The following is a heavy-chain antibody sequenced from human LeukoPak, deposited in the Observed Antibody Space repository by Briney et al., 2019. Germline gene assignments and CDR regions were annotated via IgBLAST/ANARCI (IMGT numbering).Heavy chain of an antibody. V-gene: IGHV3-48*04. CDR3: AIYYGSRKKDAFDI. CDR1: GGSISRSN. CDR2: ISTSGRPI. D-gene: IGHD3-10*01. J-gene: IGHJ3*02. Sequence: GTLSLTCAVSGGSISRSNWWSWVRQPPGKGLEWVSYISTSGRPIYHVDSVKGRFTISRDNAKNSLYLQMNSLRAEDTAVYYCAIYYGSRKKDAFDIWGQGTMVTVSS.